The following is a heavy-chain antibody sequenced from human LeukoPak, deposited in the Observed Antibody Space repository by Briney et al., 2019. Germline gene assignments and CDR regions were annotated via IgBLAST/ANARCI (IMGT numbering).Heavy chain of an antibody. D-gene: IGHD2-15*01. CDR3: ARSLAVAARYYFDY. J-gene: IGHJ4*02. CDR2: IYYSGST. CDR1: GGSISSSSYY. V-gene: IGHV4-39*07. Sequence: SETLSLTCTVSGGSISSSSYYWGWIRQPPGKGLEWIGSIYYSGSTYYNPSLKSRVTISVDTSKNQFSLKLSSVTAADTAVYYCARSLAVAARYYFDYWGQGTLVTVSS.